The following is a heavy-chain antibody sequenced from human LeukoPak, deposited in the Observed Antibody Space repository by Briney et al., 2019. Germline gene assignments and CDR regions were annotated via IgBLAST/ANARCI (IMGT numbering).Heavy chain of an antibody. CDR3: ARGEWELLD. Sequence: ASVKVSCKASGYTFTSYDINWVRQATGQGLEWMGWMNPNSGNTGYAQKFQGRVSITRDTSINTAYMELSSLRSEDTAVYYCARGEWELLDWGQGTLVTVSS. CDR1: GYTFTSYD. D-gene: IGHD1-26*01. J-gene: IGHJ4*02. CDR2: MNPNSGNT. V-gene: IGHV1-8*03.